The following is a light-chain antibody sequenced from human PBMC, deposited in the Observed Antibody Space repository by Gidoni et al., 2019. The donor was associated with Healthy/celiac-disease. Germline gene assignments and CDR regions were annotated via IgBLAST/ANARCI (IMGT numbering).Light chain of an antibody. J-gene: IGLJ3*02. Sequence: SSELTQDPAVSVALGPTVRITCQGDSLRSYYASWYQQKPGQAPVLVIYGKNNRPSGIPDRFSGSSSGNTASLTITGAQAEDEADYYCNSRDSSGNLCWVFGGGTKLTVL. CDR1: SLRSYY. CDR2: GKN. V-gene: IGLV3-19*01. CDR3: NSRDSSGNLCWV.